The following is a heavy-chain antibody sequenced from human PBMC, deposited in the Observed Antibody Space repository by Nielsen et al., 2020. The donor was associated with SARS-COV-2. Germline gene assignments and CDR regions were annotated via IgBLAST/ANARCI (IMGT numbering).Heavy chain of an antibody. CDR2: IGAIDGST. CDR1: GFPFMRYA. V-gene: IGHV3-23*01. D-gene: IGHD4-11*01. Sequence: GGSLRLSCAASGFPFMRYAMSWVRQAPGKGLEWVSSIGAIDGSTNYAESLRGRFTISRDNSKNTLYLQINSLRAEDTAMYYCAKNPSRRDYSADYWGQGTLVTVSS. J-gene: IGHJ4*02. CDR3: AKNPSRRDYSADY.